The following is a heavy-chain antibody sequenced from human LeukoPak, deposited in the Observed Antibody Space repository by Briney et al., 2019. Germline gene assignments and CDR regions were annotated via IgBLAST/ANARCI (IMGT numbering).Heavy chain of an antibody. Sequence: PGGSLRLSCAASGFTFSSYAMSWVRQAPGKGLEWVSAISGSGGSTYYADSVKGRFTISRDNAKNTLYLQMNSLRAEDTAVYYCASAPTGTYYFDYWGQGTLVTVSS. CDR1: GFTFSSYA. D-gene: IGHD4-17*01. CDR3: ASAPTGTYYFDY. J-gene: IGHJ4*02. V-gene: IGHV3-23*01. CDR2: ISGSGGST.